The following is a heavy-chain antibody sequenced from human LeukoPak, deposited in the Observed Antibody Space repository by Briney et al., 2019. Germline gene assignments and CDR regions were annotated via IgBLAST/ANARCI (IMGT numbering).Heavy chain of an antibody. Sequence: PGGSLRLSCAASGFTFSSYAMHWVRQAPGKGLEWVAVISYDGSNKYYADSVKGRFTISRDNSKNTLYLQMNSLRAEDTAVYYCALGATKFHLYYFDYWGQGTLVTVSS. D-gene: IGHD1-26*01. CDR1: GFTFSSYA. CDR3: ALGATKFHLYYFDY. J-gene: IGHJ4*02. V-gene: IGHV3-30-3*01. CDR2: ISYDGSNK.